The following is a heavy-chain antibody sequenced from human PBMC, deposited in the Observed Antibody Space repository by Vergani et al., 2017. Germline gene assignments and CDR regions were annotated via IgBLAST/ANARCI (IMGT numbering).Heavy chain of an antibody. CDR1: GFTVSSNY. CDR2: IYSGGST. D-gene: IGHD3-10*01. Sequence: EVQLVESGGGLVQPGGSLRLSCAASGFTVSSNYMSWVRQAPGKGLEWVSVIYSGGSTYYADSGKGRFTISRDNSKNTLYLQMNSLRAEDTAVYYCASTSITMVRGAVDYWGQGTLVTVSS. V-gene: IGHV3-66*02. CDR3: ASTSITMVRGAVDY. J-gene: IGHJ4*02.